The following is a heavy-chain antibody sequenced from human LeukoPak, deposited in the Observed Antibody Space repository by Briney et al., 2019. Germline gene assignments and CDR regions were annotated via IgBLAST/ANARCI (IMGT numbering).Heavy chain of an antibody. Sequence: PSQTLSLTCTVSGGSISSGGYYWSGIRQHPGKGLEWIGYIYYSGSTYYNPSLKSRVTISVDTSKNQFSLKLSSVTAADTAVYYCARGDYGDYVFDYWGQGTLVTVSS. CDR2: IYYSGST. CDR3: ARGDYGDYVFDY. D-gene: IGHD4-17*01. V-gene: IGHV4-31*03. J-gene: IGHJ4*02. CDR1: GGSISSGGYY.